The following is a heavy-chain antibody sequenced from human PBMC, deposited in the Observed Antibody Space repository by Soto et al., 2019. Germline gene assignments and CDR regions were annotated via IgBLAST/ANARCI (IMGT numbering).Heavy chain of an antibody. V-gene: IGHV3-21*01. CDR1: GFTFSSYS. D-gene: IGHD3-3*01. CDR3: ARGRDLIFGVVIPHYYYGMDV. CDR2: ISSSSSYI. Sequence: ESGGGLVKPGGSLRLSCAASGFTFSSYSMNWVRQAPGKGLEWVSSISSSSSYIYYADSVKGRFTISRDNAKNSLYLQMNSLRAEDTAVYYCARGRDLIFGVVIPHYYYGMDVWGQGTTVTVSS. J-gene: IGHJ6*02.